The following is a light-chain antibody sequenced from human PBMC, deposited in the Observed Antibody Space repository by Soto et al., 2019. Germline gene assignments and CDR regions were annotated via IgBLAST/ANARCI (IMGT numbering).Light chain of an antibody. J-gene: IGKJ4*01. V-gene: IGKV1-9*01. Sequence: DIQLTQSPSFLSASVGDRVTVSCRASQDISTSLAWFQQKAGKVPQLLVYPASTLQDGVPSRFSGSGSGTYFTLTINNLQAEDFATYYCHQYNSFSLTFGGGTKVEIK. CDR2: PAS. CDR1: QDISTS. CDR3: HQYNSFSLT.